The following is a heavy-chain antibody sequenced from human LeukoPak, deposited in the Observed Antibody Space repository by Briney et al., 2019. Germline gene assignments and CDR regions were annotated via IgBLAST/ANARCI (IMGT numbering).Heavy chain of an antibody. CDR2: IYYSGST. CDR3: ARAGCSGGSCYLNY. D-gene: IGHD2-15*01. CDR1: GGSISTSY. J-gene: IGHJ4*02. V-gene: IGHV4-59*01. Sequence: SETLSLTCTVSGGSISTSYWSWIRQPPGKGLEWIGYIYYSGSTNYNPSVKSRVTISVDTSKNLFSLKLSSVTAADTAVYYCARAGCSGGSCYLNYWGQGTLVTVSS.